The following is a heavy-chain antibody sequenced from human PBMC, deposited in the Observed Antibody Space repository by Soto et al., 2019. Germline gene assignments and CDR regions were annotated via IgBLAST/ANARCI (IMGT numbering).Heavy chain of an antibody. J-gene: IGHJ4*02. CDR3: ARRLYGDYDY. V-gene: IGHV1-18*01. CDR1: GYSFTTSG. Sequence: QAQLVQSGAEVKEPGASVKVSCKASGYSFTTSGITWVRQAPGQGLVWMGWISTYNGNTNYAQKLQDRVTLTTDTSTGTPYMELRSLRSDDTAVYYCARRLYGDYDYWGQGTLVTVSS. D-gene: IGHD4-17*01. CDR2: ISTYNGNT.